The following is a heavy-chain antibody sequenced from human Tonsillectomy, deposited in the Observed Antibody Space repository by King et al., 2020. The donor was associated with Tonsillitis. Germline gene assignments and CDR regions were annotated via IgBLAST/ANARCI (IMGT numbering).Heavy chain of an antibody. CDR2: IIPIFGTA. CDR3: ASGGGTAYYYYYDGMDV. Sequence: QLVQSGAEVKKPGSSVKVSCKASGGTFSSYAISWVRQAPGQGLEWMGGIIPIFGTANYAQKFQGRVTITADESTSTAYMELSSLRSEDTAVYYCASGGGTAYYYYYDGMDVWGQGTTVTVSS. D-gene: IGHD2-21*02. J-gene: IGHJ6*02. CDR1: GGTFSSYA. V-gene: IGHV1-69*12.